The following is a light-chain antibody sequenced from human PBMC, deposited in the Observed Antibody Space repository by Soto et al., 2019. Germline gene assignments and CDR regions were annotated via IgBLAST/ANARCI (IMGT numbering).Light chain of an antibody. CDR2: RNN. CDR1: SSNIGSNY. CDR3: AAWDDSLSGGV. J-gene: IGLJ2*01. Sequence: QSVLTQPPSASGTARQRVTISCSGSSSNIGSNYVYWYQQLPGTAPKLLIYRNNQRPSGVPDRFSGSKSGTSASLAISGLRSEDEADYYCAAWDDSLSGGVFGGGTKLTVL. V-gene: IGLV1-47*01.